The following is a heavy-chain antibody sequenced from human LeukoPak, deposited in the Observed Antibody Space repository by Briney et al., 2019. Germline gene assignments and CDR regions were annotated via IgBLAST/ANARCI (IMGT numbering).Heavy chain of an antibody. CDR2: IIPILGIA. D-gene: IGHD5-12*01. Sequence: PVKVSCKASGGTFSSYAISWVRQAPGQGLEWMGRIIPILGIANYAQKFQGRVTITADKSTSTAYMELSSLRSEDTAVYYCARIVATTEGGFDYWGQGTLVTVSS. V-gene: IGHV1-69*04. CDR1: GGTFSSYA. J-gene: IGHJ4*02. CDR3: ARIVATTEGGFDY.